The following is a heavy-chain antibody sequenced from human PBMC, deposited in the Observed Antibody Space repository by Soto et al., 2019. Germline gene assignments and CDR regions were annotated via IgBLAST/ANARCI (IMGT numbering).Heavy chain of an antibody. Sequence: EVQLLESGGGLVQPGGSLRLSCAASGFTFSSYAMSWVRQAPGKGLEWVSAISGSGGSTYYADSVKGRFTISRDNSKNPLYLQMNSLRAEDTAVYYCAKAGYCSGGSCYLERWFDPWGQGTLVTVSS. D-gene: IGHD2-15*01. CDR3: AKAGYCSGGSCYLERWFDP. V-gene: IGHV3-23*01. CDR2: ISGSGGST. CDR1: GFTFSSYA. J-gene: IGHJ5*02.